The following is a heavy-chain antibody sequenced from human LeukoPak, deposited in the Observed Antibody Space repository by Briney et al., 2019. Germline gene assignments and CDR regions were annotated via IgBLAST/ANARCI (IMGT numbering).Heavy chain of an antibody. CDR1: GGSFSGYY. CDR2: INHSGST. CDR3: ARERMVRGVITP. D-gene: IGHD3-10*01. V-gene: IGHV4-34*01. Sequence: SETLSLTCAVYGGSFSGYYWSWIRQPPGKGLEWIGEINHSGSTNYNPSLKSRVTISVDTSKNQFSLKLSSVTAADTAVYHCARERMVRGVITPWGQGTLVTVSS. J-gene: IGHJ5*02.